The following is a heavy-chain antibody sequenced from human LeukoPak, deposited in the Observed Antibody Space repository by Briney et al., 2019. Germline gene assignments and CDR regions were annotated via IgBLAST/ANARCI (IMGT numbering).Heavy chain of an antibody. CDR3: ARDGNYYDSSGYAKGGFDP. V-gene: IGHV4-39*07. Sequence: SETLSLTCTVSGGSISSSSYYWGWIRQPPGKGLEWIGSIYYSGSTYYNPSLKSRVTISVDTSKNQFSLKLSSVTAADTAVYYCARDGNYYDSSGYAKGGFDPWAREPWSPSPQ. CDR1: GGSISSSSYY. D-gene: IGHD3-22*01. J-gene: IGHJ5*02. CDR2: IYYSGST.